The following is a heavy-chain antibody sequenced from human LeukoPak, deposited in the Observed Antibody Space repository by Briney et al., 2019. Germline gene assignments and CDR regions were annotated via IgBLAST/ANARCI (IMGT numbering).Heavy chain of an antibody. CDR2: ISGSGYNT. CDR3: AKDRSGGTTTTVMVA. CDR1: GFTFSSYA. V-gene: IGHV3-23*01. J-gene: IGHJ5*02. D-gene: IGHD4-17*01. Sequence: GGSLRLSYAASGFTFSSYAISWVRQVPGKGLEWVSAISGSGYNTYYADSVKGRFTISRDNSESTLYLHMDTLRAEDTALYFCAKDRSGGTTTTVMVAWGRGTLVTVSS.